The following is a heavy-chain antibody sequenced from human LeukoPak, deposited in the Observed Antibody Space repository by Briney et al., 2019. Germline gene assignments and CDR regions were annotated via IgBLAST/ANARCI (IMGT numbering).Heavy chain of an antibody. V-gene: IGHV3-30*04. CDR1: GFTFSSYA. J-gene: IGHJ3*02. CDR2: ISYDGSNK. D-gene: IGHD2-2*01. CDR3: ARDLYRWRSTVTADAFDI. Sequence: GGSLRLSCAASGFTFSSYAMHWVRQAPGKGLEWVAVISYDGSNKYYADSVKGRFTISRDNSKNTLYLQMNSLRAEDTAVYYCARDLYRWRSTVTADAFDIWGQGTMVTVSS.